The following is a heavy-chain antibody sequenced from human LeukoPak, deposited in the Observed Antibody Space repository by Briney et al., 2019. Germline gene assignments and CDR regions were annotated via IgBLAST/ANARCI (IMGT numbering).Heavy chain of an antibody. CDR1: GYTFTNYG. Sequence: ASVKVSCKASGYTFTNYGISWVRQAPRQGLEWMGWISAYNGYTHYAQMLQGRVTMTTDTPTSTAYMELRSLRSDDTAVYYCVRDGHRLFDYYYNYMDVWGKGTTVTVSS. J-gene: IGHJ6*03. V-gene: IGHV1-18*01. D-gene: IGHD2-21*01. CDR2: ISAYNGYT. CDR3: VRDGHRLFDYYYNYMDV.